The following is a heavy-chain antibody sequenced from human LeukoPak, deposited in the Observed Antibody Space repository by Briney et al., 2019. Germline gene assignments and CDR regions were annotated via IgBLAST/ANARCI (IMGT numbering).Heavy chain of an antibody. J-gene: IGHJ3*02. CDR2: IKQDGSEK. CDR3: ARAGGTYYGIAFDI. D-gene: IGHD1-26*01. Sequence: PGGSLRLSCTASGFTFSSYWMSWVRQAPGQGLEWVANIKQDGSEKYYVDSVKGRFTISRDNAKNSLYLQMNSLRAEDTAGYYCARAGGTYYGIAFDIWGQGTMVTVSS. V-gene: IGHV3-7*01. CDR1: GFTFSSYW.